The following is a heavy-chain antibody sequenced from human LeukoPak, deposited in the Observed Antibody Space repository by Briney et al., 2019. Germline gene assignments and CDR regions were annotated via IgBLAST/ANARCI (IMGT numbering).Heavy chain of an antibody. D-gene: IGHD2-2*01. CDR3: ARRVFKGLVPAAIWFDP. Sequence: SVKVSCKASGGTFSSYAISWVRQAPGQGLEWMGGIIPIFGTANYAQKFQGRVTITADESTSTAYMELSSLRSEDTAVYYCARRVFKGLVPAAIWFDPWGQGTLATVSS. J-gene: IGHJ5*02. CDR2: IIPIFGTA. CDR1: GGTFSSYA. V-gene: IGHV1-69*13.